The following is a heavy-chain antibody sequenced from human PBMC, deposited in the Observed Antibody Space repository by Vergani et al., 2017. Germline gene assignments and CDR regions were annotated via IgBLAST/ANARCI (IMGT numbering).Heavy chain of an antibody. CDR2: ISPGASTV. CDR1: GFKFSDHY. CDR3: AKNPGISTTRHYYAMDV. V-gene: IGHV3-11*04. D-gene: IGHD1-1*01. J-gene: IGHJ6*02. Sequence: LEESGGGSVKPGGYLRLSCAASGFKFSDHYMSWIRQAPGKGLEWVSHISPGASTVSYTDSVTGRFTFSRDNDNNSLTLDMTTLRVEDTAVYYCAKNPGISTTRHYYAMDVWGQGTTVTVSS.